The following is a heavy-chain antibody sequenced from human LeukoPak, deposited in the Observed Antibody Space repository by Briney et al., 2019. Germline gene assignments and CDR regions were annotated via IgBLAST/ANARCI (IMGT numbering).Heavy chain of an antibody. CDR3: ARQRRYYGSGSYPRPYYYYYMDV. Sequence: PSETLSLTCTVSGGSISSYYWSWIRQPPGKGLEWIGYIYYSGSTNYNPSLKSRVTISVDTSKNQFSLKLSSVTAADTAVYYCARQRRYYGSGSYPRPYYYYYMDVWGKGTTVTISS. D-gene: IGHD3-10*01. CDR2: IYYSGST. J-gene: IGHJ6*03. CDR1: GGSISSYY. V-gene: IGHV4-59*08.